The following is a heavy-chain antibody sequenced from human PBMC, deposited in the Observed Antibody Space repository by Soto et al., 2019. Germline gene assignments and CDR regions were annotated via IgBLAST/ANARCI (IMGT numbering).Heavy chain of an antibody. CDR2: ISPNSGRP. CDR3: VRQYYDFWTDYPDFDY. D-gene: IGHD3-3*01. Sequence: QVQLVQSGAEVKRPGASVKVSCKTSGYTFTKYDISWVRQAPGQGLEWLGLISPNSGRPSYAQKFEGRVTMTTDTSTTTAYLGLRSLRSDDTAVYYCVRQYYDFWTDYPDFDYWGQGTLVTVSS. V-gene: IGHV1-18*04. J-gene: IGHJ4*02. CDR1: GYTFTKYD.